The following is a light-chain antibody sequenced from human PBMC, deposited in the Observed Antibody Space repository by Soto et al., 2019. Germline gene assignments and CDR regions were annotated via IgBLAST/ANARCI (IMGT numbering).Light chain of an antibody. V-gene: IGLV1-40*01. CDR1: SSNIGAGYD. CDR2: GNT. Sequence: QSVLTQPPSVSGAPGQRVTISCTGSSSNIGAGYDVHWYQQVPGAAPKLLISGNTNRPSGVPDRFSGSKSGTSASLAITGLQAEDEADYSCQSYDDSLSASVFGGGTKLTVL. CDR3: QSYDDSLSASV. J-gene: IGLJ3*02.